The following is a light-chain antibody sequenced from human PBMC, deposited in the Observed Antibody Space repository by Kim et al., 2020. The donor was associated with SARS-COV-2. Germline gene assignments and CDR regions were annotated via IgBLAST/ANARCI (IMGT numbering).Light chain of an antibody. CDR3: RQYITTHLT. Sequence: EIVLTQSPGPLSLSPGERATLSCRASHSVSSNYLAWYQQKPGQAPRLLIYGASSRVTGIPDRFSGSGSGTDFTLTISRLEPEDGAVYYCRQYITTHLTFGGGTKVDIK. CDR2: GAS. J-gene: IGKJ4*02. CDR1: HSVSSNY. V-gene: IGKV3-20*01.